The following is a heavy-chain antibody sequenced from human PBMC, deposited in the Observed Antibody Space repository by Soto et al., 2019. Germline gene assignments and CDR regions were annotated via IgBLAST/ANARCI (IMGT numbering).Heavy chain of an antibody. CDR2: INSDGSST. Sequence: EVQLVESGGGSVQPGGSLRLSCAASGFTFSSYWMHWVRQAPGKGLVWVSRINSDGSSTSYADSVKGRFTISRDNAKNTLYLQMNSLRAEDTAVYYCAREGYDFWSGYHYGMDVWGQGTTVTVSS. D-gene: IGHD3-3*01. V-gene: IGHV3-74*01. CDR1: GFTFSSYW. J-gene: IGHJ6*02. CDR3: AREGYDFWSGYHYGMDV.